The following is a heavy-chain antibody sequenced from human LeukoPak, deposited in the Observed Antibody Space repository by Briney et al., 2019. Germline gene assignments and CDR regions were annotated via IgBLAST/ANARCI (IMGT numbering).Heavy chain of an antibody. J-gene: IGHJ3*02. CDR2: IIPILGIA. V-gene: IGHV1-69*04. CDR3: ARVRDYGGNDAFDI. D-gene: IGHD4-23*01. CDR1: GGTFSSYA. Sequence: SVKVSCKASGGTFSSYAISWVRQAPGQGLEWMGRIIPILGIANYAQKFQGRVTITADKSTSTAYMELSSLRSEDTAVNYCARVRDYGGNDAFDIWGQGTMVTVSS.